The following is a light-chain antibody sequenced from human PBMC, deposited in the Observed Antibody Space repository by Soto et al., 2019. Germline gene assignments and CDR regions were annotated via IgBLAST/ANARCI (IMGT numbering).Light chain of an antibody. CDR2: GAS. CDR3: QQYSSSPPT. J-gene: IGKJ1*01. Sequence: EIVLTQSPGTLSLSPGERATLSCRASRSVSNNYVAWYQRKPGQAPRLLIYGASSRATDNPRRFSGSGPGTDFTLTITRLEPEDLAVYYCQQYSSSPPTFGQGTQVESK. V-gene: IGKV3-20*01. CDR1: RSVSNNY.